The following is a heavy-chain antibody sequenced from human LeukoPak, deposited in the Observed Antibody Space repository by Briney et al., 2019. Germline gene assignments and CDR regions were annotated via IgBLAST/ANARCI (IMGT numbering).Heavy chain of an antibody. CDR3: ATKSGSYDY. D-gene: IGHD1-26*01. J-gene: IGHJ4*02. V-gene: IGHV1-46*01. CDR2: INPSGGST. CDR1: GYTFTSYY. Sequence: ASVKVSCKASGYTFTSYYMHWVRQAPGQGLEWMGIINPSGGSTSYAQKFQGRVTMTEDTSTDTAYMELSSLRSEDTAVYYCATKSGSYDYWGQGTLVTVSS.